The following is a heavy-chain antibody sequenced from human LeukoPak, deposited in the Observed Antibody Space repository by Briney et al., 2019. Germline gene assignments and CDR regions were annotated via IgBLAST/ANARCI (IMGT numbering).Heavy chain of an antibody. CDR2: VYYSGTA. CDR1: GDSISSYY. Sequence: SETLSLTCTVSGDSISSYYWSWIRQPPGKGLELIGYVYYSGTANYNPSLESRVTILVDTSKNQFSLNLSSVTAADTAVYYCARTKSGWYYSDYWGQGTLVSVSS. V-gene: IGHV4-59*08. CDR3: ARTKSGWYYSDY. J-gene: IGHJ4*02. D-gene: IGHD6-19*01.